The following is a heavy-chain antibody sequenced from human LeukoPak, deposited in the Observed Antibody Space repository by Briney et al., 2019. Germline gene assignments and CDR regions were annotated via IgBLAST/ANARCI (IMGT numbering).Heavy chain of an antibody. CDR2: IYYSGST. D-gene: IGHD3-22*01. Sequence: SETLSLTCTVSGGSISSYYWNWIRQPPGKGLEWIGYIYYSGSTNYNPSLKSRVTISVDTSKNQFSLKLSSVTAADTAVYYCARVYDSSGYNWFDPWGQGTLVTVSS. CDR1: GGSISSYY. J-gene: IGHJ5*02. V-gene: IGHV4-59*01. CDR3: ARVYDSSGYNWFDP.